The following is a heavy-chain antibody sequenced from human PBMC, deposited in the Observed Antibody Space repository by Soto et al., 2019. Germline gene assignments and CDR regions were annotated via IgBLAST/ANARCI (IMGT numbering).Heavy chain of an antibody. CDR3: AREGYSSSWYWRWFDP. V-gene: IGHV4-34*01. D-gene: IGHD6-13*01. J-gene: IGHJ5*02. CDR1: GGSFSGYY. CDR2: INHSGST. Sequence: PSETLSLTCAVYGGSFSGYYWSWIRQPPGKGLEWIGEINHSGSTNYNPSLKSRVTISVDTSKNQFSLKLSSVTAADTAVYYCAREGYSSSWYWRWFDPWGQGTLVTVSS.